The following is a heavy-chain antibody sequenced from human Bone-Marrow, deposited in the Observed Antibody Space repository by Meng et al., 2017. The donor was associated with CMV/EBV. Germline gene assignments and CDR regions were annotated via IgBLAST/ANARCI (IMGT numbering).Heavy chain of an antibody. J-gene: IGHJ4*02. D-gene: IGHD3-10*01. CDR1: GFTFSSYE. V-gene: IGHV3-48*03. Sequence: GGSLRLSCAASGFTFSSYEMNWVRQAPGKGLEWVSYISSSGSTIYYADSVKGRFTISRDNAKNSLYLQMNSLRAEDTAVDYCAREARSGSVYFDYWGQGTLVTVSS. CDR2: ISSSGSTI. CDR3: AREARSGSVYFDY.